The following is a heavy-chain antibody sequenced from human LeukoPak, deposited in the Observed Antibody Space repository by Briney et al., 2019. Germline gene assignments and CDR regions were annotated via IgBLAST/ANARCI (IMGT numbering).Heavy chain of an antibody. V-gene: IGHV3-53*01. D-gene: IGHD5-24*01. CDR2: IYGGGNI. J-gene: IGHJ4*02. CDR1: GFTVSSNN. Sequence: GGSLRLSCAASGFTVSSNNMNWVRQAPGKGLEWVSVIYGGGNIYYADSVKGRFTISRDNSKNTLYLQMNSLRAEDTAVYYCARGAGYNYPYYFDDWGQGTLVTVSS. CDR3: ARGAGYNYPYYFDD.